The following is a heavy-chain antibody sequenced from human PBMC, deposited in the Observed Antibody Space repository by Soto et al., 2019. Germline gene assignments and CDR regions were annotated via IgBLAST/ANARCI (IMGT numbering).Heavy chain of an antibody. CDR3: ATTHNGWCPGDF. V-gene: IGHV1-18*04. Sequence: ASVKVSCKAAGDTLTSYGFNWVRQAPGQGLEWMGWISSSNGDTKYARKLQGRVTLTVDTSTTTAYMELRSLRSDDTAVYYCATTHNGWCPGDFWGQGTLVTVSS. J-gene: IGHJ4*02. D-gene: IGHD6-19*01. CDR2: ISSSNGDT. CDR1: GDTLTSYG.